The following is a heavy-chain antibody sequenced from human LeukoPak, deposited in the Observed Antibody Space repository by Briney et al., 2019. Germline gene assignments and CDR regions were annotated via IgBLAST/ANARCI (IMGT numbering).Heavy chain of an antibody. J-gene: IGHJ4*02. CDR2: ISTSSSYI. CDR1: GFTFSSYS. Sequence: GGSLRLSCAASGFTFSSYSMNWVRQAPGKGLEWVSSISTSSSYIYYADSVKGRFTISRDNAKNSLYLQMNSLRAEDTAVYYCAREAGILTGYLDYWGQGTLVTVSS. CDR3: AREAGILTGYLDY. D-gene: IGHD3-9*01. V-gene: IGHV3-21*04.